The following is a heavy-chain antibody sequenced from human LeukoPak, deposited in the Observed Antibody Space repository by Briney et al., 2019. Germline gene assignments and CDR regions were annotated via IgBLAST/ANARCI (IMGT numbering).Heavy chain of an antibody. D-gene: IGHD2-2*01. CDR3: AREDCSSTSCYFDY. CDR2: IKQDGSEK. Sequence: PGGSLRLSCAASGFTFSSYWMSWVRQAPGKGLEWVANIKQDGSEKYYVDSVKGRFTISRDNAKNSLYLQMNSLRAEDTAVYDCAREDCSSTSCYFDYWGQGTLVTVSS. J-gene: IGHJ4*02. CDR1: GFTFSSYW. V-gene: IGHV3-7*01.